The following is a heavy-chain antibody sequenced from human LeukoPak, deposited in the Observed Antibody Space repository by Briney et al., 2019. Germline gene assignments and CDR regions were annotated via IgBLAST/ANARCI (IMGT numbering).Heavy chain of an antibody. D-gene: IGHD3-3*01. CDR1: GYTFTSYG. V-gene: IGHV1-18*01. J-gene: IGHJ4*02. Sequence: ASVKVSCKASGYTFTSYGISWVRQAPGQGLEWMGWISAYNGNTNYAQKLQGRVTMTTDTSTSTAYMELRSLRSDDTAVYYCARLRMYDFWSGYLDQYYFDYWGQGTLVTVSS. CDR2: ISAYNGNT. CDR3: ARLRMYDFWSGYLDQYYFDY.